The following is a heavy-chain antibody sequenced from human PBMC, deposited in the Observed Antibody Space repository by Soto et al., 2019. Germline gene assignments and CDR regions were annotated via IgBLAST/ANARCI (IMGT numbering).Heavy chain of an antibody. Sequence: PSETLSLTCTVSGGSISSSSSYWGWIRQPPGKGLEWIGSIYYSGSTYYNPSLKSRVTISVDTSKNQFSLKLSSVTAADTAVYYCARRGFMGATTIDYWGQGTLVTVSS. CDR1: GGSISSSSSY. CDR2: IYYSGST. D-gene: IGHD1-26*01. CDR3: ARRGFMGATTIDY. V-gene: IGHV4-39*01. J-gene: IGHJ4*02.